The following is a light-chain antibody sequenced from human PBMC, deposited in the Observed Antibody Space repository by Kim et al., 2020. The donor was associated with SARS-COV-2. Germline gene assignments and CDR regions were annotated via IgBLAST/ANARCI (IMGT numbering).Light chain of an antibody. Sequence: GQSITISCTGTSSDVGGYNYVSWYQQHPGKAPKLMIYDVNKRPSGVSNRFSGSKSGNTASLTISGLQAEDEADYYCSSYTSGGTYVFGAGTKVTVL. CDR2: DVN. CDR3: SSYTSGGTYV. J-gene: IGLJ1*01. CDR1: SSDVGGYNY. V-gene: IGLV2-14*04.